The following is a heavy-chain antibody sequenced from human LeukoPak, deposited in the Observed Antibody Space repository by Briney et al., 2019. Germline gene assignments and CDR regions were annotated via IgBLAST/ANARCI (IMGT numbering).Heavy chain of an antibody. J-gene: IGHJ4*02. D-gene: IGHD3-9*01. CDR2: ISPLLGAS. CDR1: GGTFSDHI. Sequence: SVKVYCKASGGTFSDHIIFWVRQAPGQGHEWMGGISPLLGASNHIQKFQDRVTITADESASTAYMELSNLTSADTALNYWATYEILTGFEYWGQGTLVTVSS. CDR3: ATYEILTGFEY. V-gene: IGHV1-69*13.